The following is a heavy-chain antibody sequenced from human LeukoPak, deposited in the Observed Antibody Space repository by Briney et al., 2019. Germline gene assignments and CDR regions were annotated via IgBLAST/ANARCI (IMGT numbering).Heavy chain of an antibody. CDR2: ISTSGGTT. CDR3: AIMHRYYDGSGYWVQ. Sequence: GGSLRLSCAASGFTFSSYAMSWVRQAPGKGLEWVSGISTSGGTTSYADSVKGRFTISRDNPRNTLYMQMNSLRAEDTAVYYCAIMHRYYDGSGYWVQWGQGTLVTVSS. CDR1: GFTFSSYA. J-gene: IGHJ4*02. V-gene: IGHV3-23*01. D-gene: IGHD3-22*01.